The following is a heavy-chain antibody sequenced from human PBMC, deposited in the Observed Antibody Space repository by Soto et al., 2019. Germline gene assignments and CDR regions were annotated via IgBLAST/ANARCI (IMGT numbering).Heavy chain of an antibody. D-gene: IGHD1-26*01. J-gene: IGHJ4*02. CDR1: GYSISSSNW. CDR2: IYYSGTT. V-gene: IGHV4-28*01. CDR3: ARREIQGPIDY. Sequence: QVQLQESGPGLVKPSDTLSLTCAVSGYSISSSNWWGWIRQTPGKGLEWIGYIYYSGTTYYNPSLKSRLTTSVDTSNNQFPLKQTSVTAVDTAVYYCARREIQGPIDYWGQGTLVTVSS.